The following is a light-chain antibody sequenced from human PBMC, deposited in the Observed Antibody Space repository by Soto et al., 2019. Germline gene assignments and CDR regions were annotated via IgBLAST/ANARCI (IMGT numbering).Light chain of an antibody. CDR1: QSISSY. CDR2: AAS. J-gene: IGKJ2*01. V-gene: IGKV1-39*01. Sequence: DIQMTQSPSSLSASLRDRNTITCQASQSISSYLNWYQQKPGKAPKLLIYAASSLQSGVPSRFSGSGSGTDFTLTISSLQPEDFATYYCQQSYSTPYTFGQGTKVDIK. CDR3: QQSYSTPYT.